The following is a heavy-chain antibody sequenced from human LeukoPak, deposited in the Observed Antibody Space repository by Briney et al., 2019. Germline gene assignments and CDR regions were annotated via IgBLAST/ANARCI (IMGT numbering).Heavy chain of an antibody. J-gene: IGHJ5*02. CDR3: ARTERWLQFSWFDP. CDR2: IYYSGST. Sequence: PSETLSLTCTVSGGSISRYYWSWIRQPPGKGLEWIGYIYYSGSTNYNPSLKSRVTISVGTSKNQFSLKLSSVTAADTAVYYCARTERWLQFSWFDPWGQGTLVTVSS. D-gene: IGHD5-24*01. V-gene: IGHV4-59*01. CDR1: GGSISRYY.